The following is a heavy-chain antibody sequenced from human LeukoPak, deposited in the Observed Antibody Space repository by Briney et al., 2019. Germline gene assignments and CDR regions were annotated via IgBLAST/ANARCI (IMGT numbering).Heavy chain of an antibody. CDR3: ARVGAAAMAQYYFDY. CDR1: GYTFTGYY. J-gene: IGHJ4*02. Sequence: ASVKVSCKASGYTFTGYYMHWVRQAPGQGLEWMGWINPNSGDTNYAKKFQGRVTMTRDTSISTAYMELSRLRSDDTAVYYCARVGAAAMAQYYFDYWGQGTLVTVSS. V-gene: IGHV1-2*02. CDR2: INPNSGDT. D-gene: IGHD2-2*01.